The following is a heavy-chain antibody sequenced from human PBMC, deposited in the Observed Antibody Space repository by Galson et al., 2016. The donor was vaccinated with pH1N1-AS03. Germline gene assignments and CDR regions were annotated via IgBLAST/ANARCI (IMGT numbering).Heavy chain of an antibody. D-gene: IGHD1-26*01. CDR2: IIPIFGTA. Sequence: SVKVSCKASGGTFNSYAISWVRQAPGQGLEWMGGIIPIFGTANNAQRFQDRVTITADESTRTTYLELNNLRSEDTAVYYCARDEGYSNSSLMGYFDHWGQGTLVSVS. CDR1: GGTFNSYA. CDR3: ARDEGYSNSSLMGYFDH. V-gene: IGHV1-69*13. J-gene: IGHJ4*02.